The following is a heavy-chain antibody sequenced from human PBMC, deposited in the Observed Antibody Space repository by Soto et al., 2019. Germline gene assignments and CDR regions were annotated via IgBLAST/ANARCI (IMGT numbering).Heavy chain of an antibody. J-gene: IGHJ4*02. CDR3: ARGSKESYPGSRIFDF. CDR2: ITDSGGDT. V-gene: IGHV3-23*01. D-gene: IGHD3-10*01. CDR1: GITFWSRA. Sequence: EVQLLESGGDLVQPGGSLRLSCVVSGITFWSRAMSWVRQAPGEGLEWVSTITDSGGDTKYADSVWGRFTISRDNSKYTLYLQMTSLRAEDSAVYYCARGSKESYPGSRIFDFWGRGTLVTVSS.